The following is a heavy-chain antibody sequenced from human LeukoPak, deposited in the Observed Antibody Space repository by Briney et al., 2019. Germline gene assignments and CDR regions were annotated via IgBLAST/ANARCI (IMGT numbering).Heavy chain of an antibody. V-gene: IGHV3-74*01. Sequence: GGSLRLSCAASGFIFSHFWVHWVRQAPGKGLVWVSRINSDGSTTSYADSVKGRFTVSRDNAKNTASLQMNSLRVEDTAVYYCALIPTREADYWGQGTLVTVSS. J-gene: IGHJ4*02. CDR2: INSDGSTT. D-gene: IGHD2-2*01. CDR3: ALIPTREADY. CDR1: GFIFSHFW.